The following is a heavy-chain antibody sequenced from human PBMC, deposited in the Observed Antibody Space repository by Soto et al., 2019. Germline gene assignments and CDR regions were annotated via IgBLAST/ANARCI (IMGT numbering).Heavy chain of an antibody. CDR3: ARGATVTSWFDP. CDR2: ISYDGSNK. V-gene: IGHV3-30-3*01. J-gene: IGHJ5*02. CDR1: GFTFSSYA. Sequence: PGGSLRLSCAASGFTFSSYAMHWVRQAPGKGLEWVAVISYDGSNKYYADSVKGRLTISRDNSKNTLYLQMNSLRAEDTAVYYCARGATVTSWFDPWGQGTLVTVSS. D-gene: IGHD4-4*01.